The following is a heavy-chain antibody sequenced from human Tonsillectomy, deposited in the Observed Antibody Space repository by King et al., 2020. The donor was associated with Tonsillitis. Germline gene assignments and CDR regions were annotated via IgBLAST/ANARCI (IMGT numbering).Heavy chain of an antibody. CDR2: IXTSXST. CDR1: GGSISSGSYY. V-gene: IGHV4-61*02. Sequence: QLQESGPGLVKPSQTLSLTCTVSGGSISSGSYYWSWIRQPAGKGLEWIGRIXTSXSTNYNPSLKSRVTMSVDTSKNQFSLKLSSVTAADTAVYYCAXXXXXLXGELPTXXWXFDLWXRGTLVTVSX. J-gene: IGHJ2*01. D-gene: IGHD1-26*01. CDR3: AXXXXXLXGELPTXXWXFDL.